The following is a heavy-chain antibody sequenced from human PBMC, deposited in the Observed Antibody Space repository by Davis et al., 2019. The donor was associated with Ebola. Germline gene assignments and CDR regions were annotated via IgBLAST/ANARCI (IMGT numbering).Heavy chain of an antibody. D-gene: IGHD2-15*01. J-gene: IGHJ5*02. CDR2: VDHSGRT. CDR3: ARECSDGVHWWFDP. Sequence: MPSETLSLTCAVYGGTFIDYYWSWIRQPPGKGLEWIGEVDHSGRTNYNPSFRSRVIVSEDASKNQVSLKLTSVTAADTAVYYCARECSDGVHWWFDPWGQGTLVTASS. CDR1: GGTFIDYY. V-gene: IGHV4-34*01.